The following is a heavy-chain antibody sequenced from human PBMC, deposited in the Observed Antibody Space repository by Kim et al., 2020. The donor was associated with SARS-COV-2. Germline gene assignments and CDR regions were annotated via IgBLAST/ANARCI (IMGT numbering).Heavy chain of an antibody. CDR2: IWYDGSNK. Sequence: GGSLRLSCAASGFTFSSYGMHWVRQAPGKGLEWVAVIWYDGSNKYYADSVKGRFTISRDNSKNTLYLQMHSLRAEDTAVYYCARGGGYYGSGSYDYYYYGMDVWGQGTTVTVSS. CDR3: ARGGGYYGSGSYDYYYYGMDV. V-gene: IGHV3-33*01. J-gene: IGHJ6*02. D-gene: IGHD3-10*01. CDR1: GFTFSSYG.